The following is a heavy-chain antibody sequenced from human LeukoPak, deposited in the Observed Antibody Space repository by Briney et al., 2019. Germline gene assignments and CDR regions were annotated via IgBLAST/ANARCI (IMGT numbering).Heavy chain of an antibody. V-gene: IGHV4-61*08. CDR1: GASVSSGGYF. Sequence: PSETLSLTCTVAGASVSSGGYFWNWIRQSPGKGLEWIGYIEYSGSTNYNPSLKSRVTISVDTSKNQFSPKLSSVTAADTAVYYCARSPTLYFGADYWGQGTLVTVSS. J-gene: IGHJ4*02. D-gene: IGHD3-10*01. CDR3: ARSPTLYFGADY. CDR2: IEYSGST.